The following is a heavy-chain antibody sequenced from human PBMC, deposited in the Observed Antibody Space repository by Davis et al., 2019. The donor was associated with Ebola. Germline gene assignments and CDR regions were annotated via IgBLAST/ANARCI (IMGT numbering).Heavy chain of an antibody. J-gene: IGHJ4*02. CDR1: GFTFSSYS. Sequence: GESLKISCAASGFTFSSYSMNWVRQAPGKGLEWVSLISGDGGSTYYADSVKGRFTISRDNSKNSLYLQMNSLRTEDTALYYCAKDPYDFWSGYLTPYFDYCGQGTLVTVSS. CDR3: AKDPYDFWSGYLTPYFDY. V-gene: IGHV3-43*02. CDR2: ISGDGGST. D-gene: IGHD3-3*01.